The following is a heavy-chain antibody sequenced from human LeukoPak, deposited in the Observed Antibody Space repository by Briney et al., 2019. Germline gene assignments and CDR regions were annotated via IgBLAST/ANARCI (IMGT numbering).Heavy chain of an antibody. V-gene: IGHV4-59*08. CDR1: GGSISSYY. CDR2: FYYSGST. D-gene: IGHD1-14*01. Sequence: PSETLSLTCTVSGGSISSYYWSWIRQPPGKGLEWIGYFYYSGSTNYNPSLKSRVTMSVDTSKNHFSLKLSSVTAADTAVYYCASRLKGAENTRAPCFDPWGQGTLVTVSS. CDR3: ASRLKGAENTRAPCFDP. J-gene: IGHJ5*02.